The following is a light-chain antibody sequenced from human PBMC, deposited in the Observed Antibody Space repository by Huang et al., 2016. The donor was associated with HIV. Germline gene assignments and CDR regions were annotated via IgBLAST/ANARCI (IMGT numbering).Light chain of an antibody. J-gene: IGKJ2*01. CDR3: QQYNNWPPYT. CDR2: CAS. Sequence: EIVMTQSPATLSGSPGERATLSCRASQSVSSNVAWYDQKPGQAPRILIYCASTSATGIPARFGGSGSGTEFTLTISSLQSEDFAVYYCQQYNNWPPYTFGQGTKLEIK. V-gene: IGKV3-15*01. CDR1: QSVSSN.